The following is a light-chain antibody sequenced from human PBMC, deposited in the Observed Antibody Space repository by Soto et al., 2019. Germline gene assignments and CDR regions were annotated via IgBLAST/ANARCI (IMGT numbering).Light chain of an antibody. CDR3: SSDTSTTAYI. J-gene: IGLJ1*01. CDR1: SSDVGGYNY. CDR2: HAS. V-gene: IGLV2-14*03. Sequence: QSALTQPASVSGSPGQSITISCTGTSSDVGGYNYVSWYQQHPGDAPKLMIYHASNRPSGVSNRFSGSKSGNTASLTISGLQAEDEADYYCSSDTSTTAYIFGTGTKVTVL.